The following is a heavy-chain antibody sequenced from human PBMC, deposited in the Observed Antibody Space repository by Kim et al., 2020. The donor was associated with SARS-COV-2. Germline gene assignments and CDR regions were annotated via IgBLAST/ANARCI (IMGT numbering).Heavy chain of an antibody. CDR2: ISSNGGST. V-gene: IGHV3-64D*06. CDR3: VKDTPHSSSWYVAAPGGY. Sequence: GGSLRLSCSASGFTFSSYAMHWVRQAPGKGLEYVSAISSNGGSTYYADSVKGRFTISRDNSKNTLYLQMSSLRAEDTAVYYCVKDTPHSSSWYVAAPGGYWGQGTLVTVSS. J-gene: IGHJ4*02. CDR1: GFTFSSYA. D-gene: IGHD6-13*01.